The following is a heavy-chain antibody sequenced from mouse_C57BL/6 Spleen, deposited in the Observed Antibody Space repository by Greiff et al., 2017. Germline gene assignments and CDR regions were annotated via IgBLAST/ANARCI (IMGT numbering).Heavy chain of an antibody. CDR2: INPNNGGT. CDR1: GYTFTDYY. CDR3: ARGRDNRGWYFDV. D-gene: IGHD1-3*01. V-gene: IGHV1-26*01. Sequence: VQLQQSGPELVKPGASVKISCKASGYTFTDYYMNWVKQSHGKSLEWIGDINPNNGGTSYNQKFKGKATLTLDKSSSTAYMELRSLTSEDSAVYYCARGRDNRGWYFDVWGTGTTVTVSS. J-gene: IGHJ1*03.